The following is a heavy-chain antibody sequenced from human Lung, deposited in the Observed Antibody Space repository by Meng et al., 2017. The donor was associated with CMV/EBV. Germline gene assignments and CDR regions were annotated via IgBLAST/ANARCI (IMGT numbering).Heavy chain of an antibody. V-gene: IGHV5-51*01. CDR1: GYSFTSYW. CDR2: IYPGDSDT. CDR3: ASHSGYDPYYYYGMDV. D-gene: IGHD5-12*01. J-gene: IGHJ6*01. Sequence: GGSLRLXCKGSGYSFTSYWIGWVRQMPGKGLEWMGIIYPGDSDTRYSPSFQGQVTVSADKSISTAYLQWSSLKASDTAMYYCASHSGYDPYYYYGMDVWGQGTTVTVSS.